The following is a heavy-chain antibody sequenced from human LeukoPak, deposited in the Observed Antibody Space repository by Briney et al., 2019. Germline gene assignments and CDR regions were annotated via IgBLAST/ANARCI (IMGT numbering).Heavy chain of an antibody. CDR1: GVSINSHY. CDR3: VVSPHQDFFDY. V-gene: IGHV4-4*08. CDR2: VYGSGRT. Sequence: SETLSLTSTVSGVSINSHYLNWIRQPPGKGLEWIGYVYGSGRTKYNPPPESGVTTSVDTSKRHSSLRLSSLSAAETAAFYSVVSPHQDFFDYWGQGPLVTVSS. J-gene: IGHJ4*02.